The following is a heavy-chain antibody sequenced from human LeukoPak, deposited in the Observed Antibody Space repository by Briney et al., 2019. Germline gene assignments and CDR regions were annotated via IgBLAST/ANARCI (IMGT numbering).Heavy chain of an antibody. CDR3: ARLPYGDYVTDAFDI. V-gene: IGHV5-51*01. Sequence: GESLKISCKGSGYSFTSFWIAWVRQMPGKGLECMGIIYPGDSDTRYSPSFQGQVTISADKSISTAYLQWSSLKASDTAMYYCARLPYGDYVTDAFDIWGQGTMVTVSS. D-gene: IGHD4-17*01. CDR1: GYSFTSFW. J-gene: IGHJ3*02. CDR2: IYPGDSDT.